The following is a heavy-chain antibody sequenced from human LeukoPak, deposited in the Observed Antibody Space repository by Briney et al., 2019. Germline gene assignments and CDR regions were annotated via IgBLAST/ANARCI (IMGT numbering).Heavy chain of an antibody. D-gene: IGHD1-14*01. CDR3: ARANHGQYLGYAFDI. CDR2: ISGSGGST. Sequence: GGSLRLSCAASGFTFSSYAMSWVRQAPGKGLEWVSAISGSGGSTYYADSVKGRFTISRDNSKNTLYLQMNSLRAEDTAVYYCARANHGQYLGYAFDIWGHGTMVTVSS. J-gene: IGHJ3*02. CDR1: GFTFSSYA. V-gene: IGHV3-23*01.